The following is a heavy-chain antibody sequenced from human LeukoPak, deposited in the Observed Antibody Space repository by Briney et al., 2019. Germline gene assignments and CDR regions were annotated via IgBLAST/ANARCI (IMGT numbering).Heavy chain of an antibody. CDR3: ARIGYCSSTSCYFYYYGMDV. D-gene: IGHD2-2*01. V-gene: IGHV3-23*01. CDR2: ISGSGGST. Sequence: PGGSLRLSCAASGFTFDDYAMSWVRQAPGKGLEWVSAISGSGGSTYYADSVKGRFTISRDNSKNTLYLQMNSLRAEDTAVYYCARIGYCSSTSCYFYYYGMDVWGQGTTVTVSS. J-gene: IGHJ6*02. CDR1: GFTFDDYA.